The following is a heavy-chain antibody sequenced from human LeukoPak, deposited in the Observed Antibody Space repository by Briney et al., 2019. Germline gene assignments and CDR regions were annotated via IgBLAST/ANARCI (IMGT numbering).Heavy chain of an antibody. D-gene: IGHD1-14*01. Sequence: GGSLRLSCAASGFTFSSYGMHWVRQAPGEGPEWVAIIWYDGSNKYYADSVKGRFTISRDNSRNTLYLQLNSLRAEDTAVYYCAKGESFVYPNTQVLDVWGKGTTVTVSS. CDR1: GFTFSSYG. J-gene: IGHJ6*04. V-gene: IGHV3-30*02. CDR2: IWYDGSNK. CDR3: AKGESFVYPNTQVLDV.